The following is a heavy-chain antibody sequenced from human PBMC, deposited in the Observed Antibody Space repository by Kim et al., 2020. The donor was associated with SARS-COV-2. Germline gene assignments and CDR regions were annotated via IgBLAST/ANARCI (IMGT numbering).Heavy chain of an antibody. CDR2: IIPIFGTA. CDR1: GGTFSSYA. CDR3: ARDRSVTVLRFLED. Sequence: SVKVSCKASGGTFSSYAISWVRQAPGQGLEWMGGIIPIFGTANYAQKFQGRVTITADESTSTAYMELSSLRSEDTSVYYCARDRSVTVLRFLEDWGQGTLVTVSS. D-gene: IGHD3-3*01. J-gene: IGHJ4*02. V-gene: IGHV1-69*13.